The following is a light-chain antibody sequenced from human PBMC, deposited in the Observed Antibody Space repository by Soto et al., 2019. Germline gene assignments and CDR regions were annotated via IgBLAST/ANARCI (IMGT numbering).Light chain of an antibody. J-gene: IGKJ5*01. CDR3: QQYDNVPFT. CDR2: DAS. Sequence: DLQMTQSPSSLSASVGDRVTIICPASQDITNYLNWYQQKPGKAPKLLIYDASNLETGVPSRFSGSGSGTHFSFTISSLQPEDIATYYCQQYDNVPFTFGQGTRLEMK. CDR1: QDITNY. V-gene: IGKV1-33*01.